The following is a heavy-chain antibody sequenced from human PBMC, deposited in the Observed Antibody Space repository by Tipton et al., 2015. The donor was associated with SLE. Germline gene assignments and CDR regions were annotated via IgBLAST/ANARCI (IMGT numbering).Heavy chain of an antibody. CDR2: IYYSGST. CDR1: GGSISSHY. J-gene: IGHJ4*02. D-gene: IGHD6-6*01. CDR3: AREGSIAPDY. Sequence: TLSLTCTVSGGSISSHYWSWIRQPPGKGLEWIGYIYYSGSTNYNPSLKSRVTISVDTSKNQFSLKLSSVTAADTAVYYCAREGSIAPDYWGQGTLVTVSS. V-gene: IGHV4-59*11.